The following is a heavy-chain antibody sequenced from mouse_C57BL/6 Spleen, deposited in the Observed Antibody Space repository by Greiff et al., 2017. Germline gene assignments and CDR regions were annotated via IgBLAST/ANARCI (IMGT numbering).Heavy chain of an antibody. CDR3: ARARRYFDV. J-gene: IGHJ1*03. V-gene: IGHV5-17*01. CDR2: ISRGSSTI. CDR1: GFTFSDYG. Sequence: EVKLVESGGGLVKPGGSLKLSCAASGFTFSDYGMHWVRQAPEKGLEWVAYISRGSSTIYYADTMKGRFTISRDNAKNSLFLQMTSLRSEDTAMYYCARARRYFDVWGTGTTVTVSS.